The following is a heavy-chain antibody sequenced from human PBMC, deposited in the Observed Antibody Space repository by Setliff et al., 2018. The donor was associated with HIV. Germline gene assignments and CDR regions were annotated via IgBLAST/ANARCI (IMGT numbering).Heavy chain of an antibody. D-gene: IGHD3-22*01. CDR3: ARDGDASSGYYYPDALDV. V-gene: IGHV1-69*13. Sequence: GASVKVSCKPSGGTFNNFAISWVRQAPGQGLGWMGGIIPMFGRVNYAQKLQGRVTITADESTNTAYMELSSLRAEDTAVYYCARDGDASSGYYYPDALDVWGQGTPVTVSS. J-gene: IGHJ3*01. CDR1: GGTFNNFA. CDR2: IIPMFGRV.